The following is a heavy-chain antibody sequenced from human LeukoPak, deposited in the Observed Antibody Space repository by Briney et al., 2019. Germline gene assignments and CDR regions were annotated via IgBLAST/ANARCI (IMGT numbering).Heavy chain of an antibody. CDR3: ARHVYYYGSGSYYTDY. V-gene: IGHV4-34*01. J-gene: IGHJ4*02. CDR1: GGSFSGYY. Sequence: SETLSLTCAVYGGSFSGYYWTWIRQPPGKGLEWIGEINHSGSTNYNPSLRSRATISVDTSKNQFSLKLRSVTAADTAVYYCARHVYYYGSGSYYTDYWGQGTLVTVSS. CDR2: INHSGST. D-gene: IGHD3-10*01.